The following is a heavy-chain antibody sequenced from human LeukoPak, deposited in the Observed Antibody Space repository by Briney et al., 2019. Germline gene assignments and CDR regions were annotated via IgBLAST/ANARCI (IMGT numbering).Heavy chain of an antibody. Sequence: PGGSLRLSCAASGFTFSSYAMSWVRQAPGKGLEWVSAISGSGGSTYYADSVKGRFTISRDNSKNTLYLQMNSLRAEDTAVYYCARGYDFWSGYYTDSFWFDPWGQGTLVTVSS. CDR3: ARGYDFWSGYYTDSFWFDP. CDR1: GFTFSSYA. D-gene: IGHD3-3*01. V-gene: IGHV3-23*01. J-gene: IGHJ5*02. CDR2: ISGSGGST.